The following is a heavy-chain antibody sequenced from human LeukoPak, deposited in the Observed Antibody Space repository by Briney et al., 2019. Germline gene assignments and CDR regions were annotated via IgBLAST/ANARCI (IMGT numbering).Heavy chain of an antibody. D-gene: IGHD3-10*01. J-gene: IGHJ4*02. Sequence: PGGSLRLSCAASGFTFSSYGMHWVRQAPGKGLEWVAVIWYDGSNKYYADSVKGRFTISRDNSKNTLYLQMNSLRAEDTAVYYCARDPSTMVRGVPGYSDYWGQGTLVTVSS. CDR1: GFTFSSYG. CDR2: IWYDGSNK. V-gene: IGHV3-33*01. CDR3: ARDPSTMVRGVPGYSDY.